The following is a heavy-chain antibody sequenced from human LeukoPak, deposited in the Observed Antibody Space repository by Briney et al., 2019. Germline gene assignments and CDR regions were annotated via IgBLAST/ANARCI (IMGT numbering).Heavy chain of an antibody. V-gene: IGHV1-69*13. D-gene: IGHD3-10*01. CDR1: GGSFSSYG. CDR3: ARVMVRGVQSHGDYYYYYGMDV. J-gene: IGHJ6*02. Sequence: SVRVSCKASGGSFSSYGIRWVRQAPGQWLEWMGGSIPIFGTANYAQKFQGRVTITADESTSTAYMELSSLRSEDTAVYYCARVMVRGVQSHGDYYYYYGMDVWGQGTTVTVSS. CDR2: SIPIFGTA.